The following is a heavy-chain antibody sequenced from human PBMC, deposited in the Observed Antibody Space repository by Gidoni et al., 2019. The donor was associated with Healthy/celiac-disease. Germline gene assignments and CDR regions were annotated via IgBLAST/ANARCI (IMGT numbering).Heavy chain of an antibody. D-gene: IGHD6-19*01. J-gene: IGHJ4*02. CDR1: GFTVSSNY. Sequence: EVQLVESGGGLVQPGGSLRLSWAASGFTVSSNYMSWVRQAPGKGLEWVSVIYSGGSTYYADSVKGRFTISRDNSKNTLYLQMNSLRAEDTAVYYCARVVRSSGEGYWGQGTLVTVSS. CDR2: IYSGGST. CDR3: ARVVRSSGEGY. V-gene: IGHV3-66*02.